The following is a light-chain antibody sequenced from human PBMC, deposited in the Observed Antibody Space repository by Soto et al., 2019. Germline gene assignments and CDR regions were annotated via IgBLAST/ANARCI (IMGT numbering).Light chain of an antibody. CDR1: QSVSNN. J-gene: IGKJ1*01. CDR3: QQYNNWPTWT. Sequence: EIVMTQSPVTLSVSPGESVTLSCKASQSVSNNLAWYQQKPGQAPRLLIYGASTRATGVPARFSGSGSGTEFTLTNSSLQSEDFAVYYCQQYNNWPTWTFGQGTKGEIK. V-gene: IGKV3-15*01. CDR2: GAS.